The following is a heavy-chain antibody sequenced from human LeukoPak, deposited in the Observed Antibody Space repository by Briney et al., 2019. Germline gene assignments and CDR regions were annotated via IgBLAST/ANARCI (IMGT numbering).Heavy chain of an antibody. D-gene: IGHD2-2*01. CDR1: GVSFSGYY. V-gene: IGHV4-34*01. CDR2: INHSGST. J-gene: IGHJ4*02. Sequence: PSETLSLTCAVYGVSFSGYYWSWIRQPPGKGLEWIGEINHSGSTIYNPSLKSRVTISVDTSKNQFSLKLSSVTAADTAVYYCARGPFKRRLGYCSSTSCYAGVNYFDYWGQGTLVTVSS. CDR3: ARGPFKRRLGYCSSTSCYAGVNYFDY.